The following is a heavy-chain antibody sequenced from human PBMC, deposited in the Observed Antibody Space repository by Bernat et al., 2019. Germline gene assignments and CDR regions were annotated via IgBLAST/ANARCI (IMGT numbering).Heavy chain of an antibody. CDR1: GFTFSSYG. J-gene: IGHJ4*02. V-gene: IGHV3-30*03. D-gene: IGHD2-8*01. Sequence: QVQLVESGGGVVQPGRSLRLSCAASGFTFSSYGMHWVRQAPGKGLEWVAVISYDGSNKYYADSVKGRFTISRDNSKITLYLQMNSLRAEDTAVYYCARSPGVFIRRAFYFDYWGQGTLVTVSS. CDR2: ISYDGSNK. CDR3: ARSPGVFIRRAFYFDY.